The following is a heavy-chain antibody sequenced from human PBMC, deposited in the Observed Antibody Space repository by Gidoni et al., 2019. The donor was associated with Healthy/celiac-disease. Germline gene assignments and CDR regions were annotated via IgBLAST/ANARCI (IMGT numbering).Heavy chain of an antibody. CDR2: ISLSVGTI. CDR1: GFTFSTFG. J-gene: IGHJ4*02. CDR3: AKEVPRAGYPHFDY. D-gene: IGHD5-18*01. Sequence: EVQLLESGGGLVQPGGSLRLSSAVSGFTFSTFGMSWVRQAPGKGLEWVSSISLSVGTIYYADSVKGRFTVSRDNSKNTLFLQMNSLRPEDTAVYYCAKEVPRAGYPHFDYWGQGTLVTVSS. V-gene: IGHV3-23*01.